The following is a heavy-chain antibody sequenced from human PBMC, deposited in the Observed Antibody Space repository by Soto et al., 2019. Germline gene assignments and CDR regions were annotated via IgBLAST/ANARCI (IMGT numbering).Heavy chain of an antibody. D-gene: IGHD6-6*01. CDR1: GYSFTSYW. V-gene: IGHV5-10-1*01. Sequence: GESLKISCKGSGYSFTSYWISWVRQMPGKGLEWMGRIDPSDSYTNYSPSFQGHATISADKSISTAYLQWSSLKASDTAMYYCASSIAARPYYYGMDVWGQGTTVTVSS. CDR3: ASSIAARPYYYGMDV. CDR2: IDPSDSYT. J-gene: IGHJ6*02.